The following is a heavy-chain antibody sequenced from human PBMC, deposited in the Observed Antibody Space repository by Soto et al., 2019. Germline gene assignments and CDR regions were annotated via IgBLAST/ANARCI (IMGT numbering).Heavy chain of an antibody. J-gene: IGHJ4*02. CDR1: GGSISNYY. Sequence: SETLSLTCTVSGGSISNYYWSWIRQPPGKGLEWIGYIYYTGSTNYNPSLKSRVTISVDTSKNQFSLKLSSVTAADTAVYYCARLSMVPLRTFDYWGQGTLVTVSS. V-gene: IGHV4-59*08. CDR3: ARLSMVPLRTFDY. D-gene: IGHD3-10*01. CDR2: IYYTGST.